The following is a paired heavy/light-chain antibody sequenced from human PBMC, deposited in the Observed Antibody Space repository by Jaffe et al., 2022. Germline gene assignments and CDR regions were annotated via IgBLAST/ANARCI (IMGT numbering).Heavy chain of an antibody. CDR3: ARGGWGVVTYYYYYYMDV. Sequence: QVTLRESGPALVKPTQTLTLTCTFSGFSLSTSGMCVSWVRQPPGKALEWLALIDWDDDKYYSTSLKTRLTISKDTSKNQVVLTMTNMDPVDTATYYCARGGWGVVTYYYYYYMDVWGKGTTVTVSS. J-gene: IGHJ6*03. CDR1: GFSLSTSGMC. CDR2: IDWDDDK. D-gene: IGHD2-21*02. V-gene: IGHV2-70*20.
Light chain of an antibody. CDR1: SSNIGNNY. J-gene: IGLJ3*02. CDR2: DNN. Sequence: QSVLTQPPSVSAAPGQKVTISCSGSSSNIGNNYVSWYQQLPGTAPKLLIYDNNKRPSGIPDRFSGSKSGTSATLGITGLQTGDEADYYCGTWDSSLSALVFGGGTKLTVL. CDR3: GTWDSSLSALV. V-gene: IGLV1-51*01.